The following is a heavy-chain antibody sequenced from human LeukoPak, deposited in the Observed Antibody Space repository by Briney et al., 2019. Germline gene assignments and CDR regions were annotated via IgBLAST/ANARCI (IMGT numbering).Heavy chain of an antibody. CDR1: GGSLSSYY. CDR3: ARSAAGHQYYFDY. V-gene: IGHV4-59*01. CDR2: IYYGGST. D-gene: IGHD2-2*01. Sequence: SETLSLTCTVSGGSLSSYYWSWIRQPPGKGLEWIGSIYYGGSTYYNPSLKSRVTISVDRSKNQFSLKLSSLTAADTAVYYCARSAAGHQYYFDYWGQGTLVTVSS. J-gene: IGHJ4*02.